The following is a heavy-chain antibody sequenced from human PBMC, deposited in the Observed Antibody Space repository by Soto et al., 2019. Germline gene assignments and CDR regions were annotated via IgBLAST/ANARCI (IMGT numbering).Heavy chain of an antibody. CDR2: ISGIRDYI. V-gene: IGHV3-21*06. CDR1: GFTFSYYP. D-gene: IGHD3-10*01. J-gene: IGHJ4*02. Sequence: LRLSCAASGFTFSYYPLHWVRRAPGKGLEWVSSISGIRDYIRYADSVKGRFTISRDNAKTSLYLQMNSLTAEDTAVYYCAREGVHNYTEYYFDYWGQGTLVTVSS. CDR3: AREGVHNYTEYYFDY.